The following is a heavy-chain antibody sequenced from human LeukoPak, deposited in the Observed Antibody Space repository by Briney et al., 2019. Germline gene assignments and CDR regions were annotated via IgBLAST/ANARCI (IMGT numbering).Heavy chain of an antibody. CDR3: VRMRGPERRHCFDY. D-gene: IGHD1-1*01. CDR1: DFTFA. V-gene: IGHV3-23*01. J-gene: IGHJ4*02. Sequence: GGSLRLSCVVSDFTFAVSWVRQAPGRGLEWISTINGRGDDSFHADSVKCRFTISRDTSKNTLYLHMSSLRAADTAMYFCVRMRGPERRHCFDYWSQGALLIVSS. CDR2: INGRGDDS.